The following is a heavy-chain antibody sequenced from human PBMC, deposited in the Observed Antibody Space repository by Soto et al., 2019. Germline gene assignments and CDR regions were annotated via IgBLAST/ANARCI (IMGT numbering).Heavy chain of an antibody. CDR3: AKVIRLYRYSSSWYYFDY. V-gene: IGHV3-23*01. CDR2: ISGSGGST. CDR1: GFTFSSYA. Sequence: HPGGSLRLSCAASGFTFSSYAMSWVRQAPGKGLEWVSAISGSGGSTYYADSVKGRFTISRDNSKNTLYLQMNSLRAEDTAVYYCAKVIRLYRYSSSWYYFDYWGQGTLVTVSS. J-gene: IGHJ4*02. D-gene: IGHD6-13*01.